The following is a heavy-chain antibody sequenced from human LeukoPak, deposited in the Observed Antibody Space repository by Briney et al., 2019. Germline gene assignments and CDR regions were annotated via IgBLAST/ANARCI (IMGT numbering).Heavy chain of an antibody. CDR1: GFTFSSYA. D-gene: IGHD3-10*01. CDR3: GRDLFGAIDY. CDR2: ITTNGGST. J-gene: IGHJ4*02. Sequence: GGSLRLSCAASGFTFSSYAMHWVRQAPGRGLEYVSAITTNGGSTYHANSVKGRFTISRDNPKNTLYLQMGSLRAEDMGAYYCGRDLFGAIDYWGQGTLVTVSS. V-gene: IGHV3-64*01.